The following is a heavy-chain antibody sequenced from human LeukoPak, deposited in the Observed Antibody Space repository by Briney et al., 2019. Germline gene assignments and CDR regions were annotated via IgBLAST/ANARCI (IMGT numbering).Heavy chain of an antibody. CDR1: GYTFTSYG. J-gene: IGHJ6*02. V-gene: IGHV1-18*01. Sequence: ASVKVSCKASGYTFTSYGISWVRQAPGQGLEWMGWISAYNGNTNYAQKLQGRVTMTTDTSTSTAYMELSSLRSEDTAVYYCARSVAAAGTDYYGMDVWGQGTTVTVSS. CDR2: ISAYNGNT. D-gene: IGHD6-13*01. CDR3: ARSVAAAGTDYYGMDV.